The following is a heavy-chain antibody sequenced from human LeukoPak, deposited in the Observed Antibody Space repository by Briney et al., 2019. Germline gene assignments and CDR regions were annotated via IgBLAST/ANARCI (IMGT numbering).Heavy chain of an antibody. CDR2: IRSRDNTT. Sequence: GGSLRLSCAASGFIFSDHHMAWIRQTPGKGLEWISDIRSRDNTTYHADSVQGRFIISRDNAKNSVYLQMNSLTAEDTAVYYCARHRAFDVLTGYSYYGLDVWGQGTTVTVSS. J-gene: IGHJ6*02. V-gene: IGHV3-11*01. CDR1: GFIFSDHH. D-gene: IGHD3-9*01. CDR3: ARHRAFDVLTGYSYYGLDV.